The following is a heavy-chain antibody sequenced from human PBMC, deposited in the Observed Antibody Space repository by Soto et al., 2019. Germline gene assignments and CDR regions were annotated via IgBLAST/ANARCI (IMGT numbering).Heavy chain of an antibody. CDR3: ARGGGSTKVDY. CDR2: TSNSGST. D-gene: IGHD2-2*01. J-gene: IGHJ4*02. CDR1: GGSITSSGYY. Sequence: QVQLQESGPGLVKPSQTLSLTCTVSGGSITSSGYYWSWIRQHPGEGLEWIGFTSNSGSTSYNPSXKXXVTISVDPSSNQFSLNLKSVTAADTGVYYCARGGGSTKVDYWGQGTLVTVSP. V-gene: IGHV4-31*03.